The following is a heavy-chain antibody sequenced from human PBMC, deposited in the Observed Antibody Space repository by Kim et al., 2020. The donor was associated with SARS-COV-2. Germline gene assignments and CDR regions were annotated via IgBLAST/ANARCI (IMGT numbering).Heavy chain of an antibody. Sequence: GSLRLSCAASGFTFSDFCMTWIRQAPGKGLEWISKICSGGSPIYYAESVKGRFTISRDNGQNSLYLQMSSLRAEDTAVYYCARRGSTSWTQFDYWGQGILVTVSS. CDR3: ARRGSTSWTQFDY. D-gene: IGHD2-2*01. CDR1: GFTFSDFC. V-gene: IGHV3-11*01. CDR2: ICSGGSPI. J-gene: IGHJ4*02.